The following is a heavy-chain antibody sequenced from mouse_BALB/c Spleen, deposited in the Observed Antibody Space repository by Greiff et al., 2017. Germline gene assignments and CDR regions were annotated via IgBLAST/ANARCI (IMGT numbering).Heavy chain of an antibody. V-gene: IGHV5-6-5*01. CDR2: ISSGGST. D-gene: IGHD2-3*01. J-gene: IGHJ3*01. CDR1: GFTFSSYA. CDR3: ARGASDGGFAY. Sequence: EVQRVESGGGLVKPGGSLKLSCAASGFTFSSYAMSWVRQTPEKRLEWVASISSGGSTYYPDSVKGRFTISRDNARNILYLQMSSLRSEDTAMYYCARGASDGGFAYWGQGTLVTVSA.